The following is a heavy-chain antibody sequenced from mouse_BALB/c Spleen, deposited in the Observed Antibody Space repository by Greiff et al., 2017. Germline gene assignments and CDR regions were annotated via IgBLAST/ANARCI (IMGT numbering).Heavy chain of an antibody. CDR2: ILPGSGST. D-gene: IGHD2-14*01. J-gene: IGHJ3*01. CDR1: GYTFSSYW. Sequence: VKLMESGAELMKPGASVKISCKATGYTFSSYWIEWVKQRPGHGLEWIGEILPGSGSTNYNEKFKGKATFTADTSSNTAYMQLSSLTSEDSAVYYCARAYRYDDGAYWGQGTLVTVSA. CDR3: ARAYRYDDGAY. V-gene: IGHV1-9*01.